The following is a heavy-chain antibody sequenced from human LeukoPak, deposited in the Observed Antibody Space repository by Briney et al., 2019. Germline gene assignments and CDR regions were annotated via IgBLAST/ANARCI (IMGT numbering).Heavy chain of an antibody. CDR2: INHSGST. V-gene: IGHV4-34*01. Sequence: SETLSLTCAVYGGSFSGYYWSWIRQPPGRGLEWIGEINHSGSTNYNPSLKSRVTISVDTSKNQFSLKLSSVTAADTAVYYCARGAGGVTTPGWGQGTLVTVSS. CDR3: ARGAGGVTTPG. J-gene: IGHJ4*02. CDR1: GGSFSGYY. D-gene: IGHD4-17*01.